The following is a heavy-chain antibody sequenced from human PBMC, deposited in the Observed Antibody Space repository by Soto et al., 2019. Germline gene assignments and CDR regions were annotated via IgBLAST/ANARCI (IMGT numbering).Heavy chain of an antibody. V-gene: IGHV4-34*01. D-gene: IGHD6-6*01. CDR1: GGSFSGYY. Sequence: QVQLQQWGAGLLKPSETLSLTCAVYGGSFSGYYWSWIRQPPGKGLEWIGEINHSGSTNYNPSLKSRVTISVDTSKNQFSLKLSSVTAADTAVYYCARSAARPDRDFDYWGQGTLVTVSS. CDR2: INHSGST. J-gene: IGHJ4*02. CDR3: ARSAARPDRDFDY.